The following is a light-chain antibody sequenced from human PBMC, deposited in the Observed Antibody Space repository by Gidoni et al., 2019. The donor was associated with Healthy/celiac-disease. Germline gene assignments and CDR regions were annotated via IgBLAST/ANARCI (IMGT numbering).Light chain of an antibody. CDR1: QSVSSN. V-gene: IGKV3-15*01. J-gene: IGKJ2*01. CDR2: GAS. CDR3: QQYNNWPGT. Sequence: EIVMTQSQATLSVSPGERATLSCRASQSVSSNLAWYKQKPGQAPRLLIYGASTRATGIPARFSGSGSGTEFTLTISSLQSEDFAVYYCQQYNNWPGTFGQGTKLEIK.